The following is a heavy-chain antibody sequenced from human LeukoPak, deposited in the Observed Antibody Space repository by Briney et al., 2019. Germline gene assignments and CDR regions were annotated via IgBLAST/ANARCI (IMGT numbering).Heavy chain of an antibody. Sequence: PSETLSLTCTVSGGSISSSTCYWGWIRQPPGKGLEWIGTIYYSGSTYYNPSLKSRVTISVDTSKNQFSLKLSSVTAADTAVYYCARGGGYLPSPYMDVWGKGTTVTVSS. CDR2: IYYSGST. V-gene: IGHV4-39*07. CDR3: ARGGGYLPSPYMDV. CDR1: GGSISSSTCY. J-gene: IGHJ6*03. D-gene: IGHD5-12*01.